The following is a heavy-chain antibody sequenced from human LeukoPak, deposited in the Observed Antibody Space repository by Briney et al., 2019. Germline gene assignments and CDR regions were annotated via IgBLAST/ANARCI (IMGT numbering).Heavy chain of an antibody. CDR1: GFTFSLYE. D-gene: IGHD5-24*01. Sequence: GGSLRLSCAASGFTFSLYEMHWVRQAPGKGLEWVSHISNSDNIRHYTDSVKGRFTISRDNAKNSLYLQMNSLRAEDTAIYYCASGYSDRDYWGQGTLVTVSS. CDR3: ASGYSDRDY. J-gene: IGHJ4*02. V-gene: IGHV3-48*03. CDR2: ISNSDNIR.